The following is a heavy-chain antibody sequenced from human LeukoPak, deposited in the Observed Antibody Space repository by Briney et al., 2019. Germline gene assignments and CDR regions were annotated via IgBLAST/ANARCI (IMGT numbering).Heavy chain of an antibody. D-gene: IGHD2-15*01. J-gene: IGHJ6*04. CDR2: ISYDGSNK. CDR3: AKEDRTSAPGYYYGMDV. Sequence: GRSLRLSCAASGFTFSSYGMHWVRQAPGKGLEWVAVISYDGSNKYYADSVKGRFTISRDNSKNTLYLQMNSLRAEDTAVYYCAKEDRTSAPGYYYGMDVWGKGTTVTVYS. CDR1: GFTFSSYG. V-gene: IGHV3-30*18.